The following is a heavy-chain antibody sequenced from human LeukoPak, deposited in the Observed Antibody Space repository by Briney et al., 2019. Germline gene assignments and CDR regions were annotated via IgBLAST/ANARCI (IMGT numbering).Heavy chain of an antibody. D-gene: IGHD6-19*01. CDR2: INHSGST. J-gene: IGHJ4*02. CDR1: GGSFSGYY. CDR3: HSSGWYGEGY. V-gene: IGHV4-34*01. Sequence: PSETLSLTCAVYGGSFSGYYWSWIRQPPGKGLEWIGEINHSGSTNYNPSLKSRVTISVDTSKNQFSLKLSSVTAADTAVYYCHSSGWYGEGYWGQGTLVTVSS.